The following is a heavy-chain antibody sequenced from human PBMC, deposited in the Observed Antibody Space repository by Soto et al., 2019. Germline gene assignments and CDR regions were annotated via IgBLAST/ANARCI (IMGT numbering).Heavy chain of an antibody. D-gene: IGHD6-19*01. V-gene: IGHV1-46*01. CDR2: INPSGGST. CDR1: GYTFTSYY. CDR3: ARDPARIAVAAYYGMDV. J-gene: IGHJ6*02. Sequence: ASVKVSCKASGYTFTSYYMHWVRQAPGQGLEWMGIINPSGGSTSYAQKFQGRVTMTRDTSTSTVYMELSSLRSEDTAVYYCARDPARIAVAAYYGMDVWGQGTTVTVSS.